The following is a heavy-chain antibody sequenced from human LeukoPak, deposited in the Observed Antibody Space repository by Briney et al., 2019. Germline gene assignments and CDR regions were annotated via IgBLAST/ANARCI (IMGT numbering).Heavy chain of an antibody. J-gene: IGHJ5*02. CDR2: INHSGST. V-gene: IGHV4-34*01. D-gene: IGHD2-15*01. Sequence: SQTLSLTCAVYGGSFSGYYWSWIRQPPGKGLEWIGEINHSGSTNYNPSLKSRVTISVDTSKNQFSLKLSSVTAADTGVYYCARGVVVVAVWFDPWGQGTLVTVSS. CDR3: ARGVVVVAVWFDP. CDR1: GGSFSGYY.